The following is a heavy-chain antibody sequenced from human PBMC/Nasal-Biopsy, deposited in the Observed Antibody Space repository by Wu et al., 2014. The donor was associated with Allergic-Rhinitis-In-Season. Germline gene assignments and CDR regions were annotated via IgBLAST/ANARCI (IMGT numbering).Heavy chain of an antibody. D-gene: IGHD3-10*01. CDR2: ISSAGST. Sequence: TLSLTCTVSGDSMDTHYWTWIRQPPGKGLEWLGYISSAGSTKYNPSLDNRVTISKDTPRSEFSLRLSLMTAADTAIYYCARAPVRGIVVPDKWGQGTLVTVSS. J-gene: IGHJ4*02. CDR1: GDSMDTHY. CDR3: ARAPVRGIVVPDK. V-gene: IGHV4-59*11.